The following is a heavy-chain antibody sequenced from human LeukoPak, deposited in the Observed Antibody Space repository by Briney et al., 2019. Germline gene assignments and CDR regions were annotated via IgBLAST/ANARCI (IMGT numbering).Heavy chain of an antibody. J-gene: IGHJ6*03. Sequence: GGSLRLSCAASGFTFSSYEMNWVRQAPGKGLEWVSYISSSGSTIYYADSVKGRFTISRDNAKNSLYLQMNSLRAEDTALYYCARVPVYCTNGVCFVYYYYMDVWGKGTTVTVSS. V-gene: IGHV3-48*03. CDR2: ISSSGSTI. D-gene: IGHD2-8*01. CDR3: ARVPVYCTNGVCFVYYYYMDV. CDR1: GFTFSSYE.